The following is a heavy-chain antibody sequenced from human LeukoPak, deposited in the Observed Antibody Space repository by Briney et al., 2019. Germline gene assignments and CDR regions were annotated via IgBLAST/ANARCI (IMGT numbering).Heavy chain of an antibody. Sequence: PSETLSLTCTVSGGSISSYYWSWIRQPPGKGLEWIGYIYYSGSTYYNPSLKSRVTISVDTSKNQFSLKLSSVTAADTAVYYCAGGIAAGGDYWGQGTLVTVSS. J-gene: IGHJ4*02. D-gene: IGHD6-13*01. CDR1: GGSISSYY. CDR3: AGGIAAGGDY. CDR2: IYYSGST. V-gene: IGHV4-59*06.